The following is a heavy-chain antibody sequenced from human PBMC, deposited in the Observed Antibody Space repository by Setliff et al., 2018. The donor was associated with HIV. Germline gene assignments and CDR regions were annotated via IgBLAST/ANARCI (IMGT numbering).Heavy chain of an antibody. CDR2: ISGSSSYT. V-gene: IGHV3-11*03. D-gene: IGHD3-10*01. J-gene: IGHJ4*02. CDR3: SSHYGSGTSH. Sequence: PGGSLRLSCAASGFTFSDYYMTWIRQAPGKGLEWVSYISGSSSYTNYAASVKGRFTISRDNAKNSLYLQMNSLRAEDTAVYYCSSHYGSGTSHWGQGTLVTVSS. CDR1: GFTFSDYY.